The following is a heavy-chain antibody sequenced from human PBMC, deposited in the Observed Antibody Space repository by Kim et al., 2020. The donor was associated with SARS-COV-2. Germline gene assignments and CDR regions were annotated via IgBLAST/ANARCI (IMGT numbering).Heavy chain of an antibody. CDR3: ARVAYYGSGSYSPHDYYYYGMDV. V-gene: IGHV3-33*05. J-gene: IGHJ6*02. Sequence: GGSLRLSCAASGFTFSSYGMHWVRQAPGKGLEWVAVISYDGSNKYYADSVKGRFTISRDNSKNTLYLQMNSLRAEDTAVYYCARVAYYGSGSYSPHDYYYYGMDVWGQGTTVTVSS. CDR2: ISYDGSNK. CDR1: GFTFSSYG. D-gene: IGHD3-10*01.